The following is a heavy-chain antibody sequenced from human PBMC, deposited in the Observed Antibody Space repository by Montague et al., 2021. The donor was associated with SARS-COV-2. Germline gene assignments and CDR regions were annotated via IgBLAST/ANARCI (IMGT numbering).Heavy chain of an antibody. Sequence: SETLSLTCNVSGGPISTSYYWGWIRQPPGKGLEWIGSIYYSGSTYYNPSLKSRVTISVDTSKNQFSLKLSSVTAADTAVYYCARDATVTTFYYYGMDVWGQGTTVTVSS. CDR3: ARDATVTTFYYYGMDV. J-gene: IGHJ6*02. V-gene: IGHV4-39*07. CDR2: IYYSGST. D-gene: IGHD4-17*01. CDR1: GGPISTSYY.